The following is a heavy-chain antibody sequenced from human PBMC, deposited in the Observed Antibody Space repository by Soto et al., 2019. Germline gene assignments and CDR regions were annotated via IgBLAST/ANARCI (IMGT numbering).Heavy chain of an antibody. CDR1: GGSISSSSYY. CDR2: IYYSGST. V-gene: IGHV4-39*01. D-gene: IGHD1-26*01. J-gene: IGHJ2*01. Sequence: SETLSLTCTVSGGSISSSSYYWGWIRQPPGKGLEWIGSIYYSGSTYYNPSLKSRVNISVDTSKNQFSLKLISVTAADTAVYYCARHGHGATGLGWYFDLWGRGTLVTVSS. CDR3: ARHGHGATGLGWYFDL.